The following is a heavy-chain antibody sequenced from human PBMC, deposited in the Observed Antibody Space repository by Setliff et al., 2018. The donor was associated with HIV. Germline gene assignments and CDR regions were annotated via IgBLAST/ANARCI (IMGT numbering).Heavy chain of an antibody. CDR1: GYRFTSYA. CDR3: ARGELDLDY. CDR2: INTHTGNP. Sequence: ASVTVSCKASGYRFTSYAMNWVRQAPGQGLDWMGWINTHTGNPTYAQGFTGRFVFSLDTSVSTAYLQISSLKAEDTAVYYCARGELDLDYWGQGTLVTVSS. D-gene: IGHD1-1*01. J-gene: IGHJ4*02. V-gene: IGHV7-4-1*02.